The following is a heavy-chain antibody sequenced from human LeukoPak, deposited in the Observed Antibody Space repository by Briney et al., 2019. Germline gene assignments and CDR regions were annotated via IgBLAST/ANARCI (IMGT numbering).Heavy chain of an antibody. CDR3: AGQYDFWSGSGQKNWFDP. J-gene: IGHJ5*02. CDR2: IYYSGST. D-gene: IGHD3-3*01. V-gene: IGHV4-30-2*03. CDR1: VGPISSGGYY. Sequence: PSQTLSLTCTVSVGPISSGGYYWSWIRQPPGKGLEWIGSIYYSGSTYQNPSLKSRVIISEDTSKNQFSLKLSSVTAADTAVYYCAGQYDFWSGSGQKNWFDPWGQGTLVTVSS.